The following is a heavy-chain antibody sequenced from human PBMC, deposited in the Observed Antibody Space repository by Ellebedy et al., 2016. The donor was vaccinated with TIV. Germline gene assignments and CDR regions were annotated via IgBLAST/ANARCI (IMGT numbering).Heavy chain of an antibody. V-gene: IGHV3-30*02. Sequence: PGGSLRLSCAASGFTFSSYGIHWVRQAPGKGLEWVAFIRYDGSDKYYADSVKGRFTISRDNSKNTLYLQMNSLRVEDTAVYYCAKGVYFSSWGEGYFDLWGRGALVTVSS. CDR1: GFTFSSYG. J-gene: IGHJ2*01. CDR3: AKGVYFSSWGEGYFDL. CDR2: IRYDGSDK. D-gene: IGHD6-13*01.